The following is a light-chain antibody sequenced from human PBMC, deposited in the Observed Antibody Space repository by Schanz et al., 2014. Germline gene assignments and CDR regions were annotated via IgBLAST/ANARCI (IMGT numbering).Light chain of an antibody. CDR2: GAS. Sequence: EIVMTQSPAILSVSPGERATLSCRASQSVSSSYLAWYQQKPGQAPRLLIYGASTRATGVPARFSGSGSGTYFTLSISSLQSEDFAVYYCQQYSEWPPLTFGQGTKVEV. V-gene: IGKV3-15*01. CDR1: QSVSSSY. J-gene: IGKJ1*01. CDR3: QQYSEWPPLT.